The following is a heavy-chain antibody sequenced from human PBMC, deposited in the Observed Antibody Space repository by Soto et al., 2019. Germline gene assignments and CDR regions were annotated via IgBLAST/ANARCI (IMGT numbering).Heavy chain of an antibody. CDR2: ISRTSADI. V-gene: IGHV3-21*01. CDR3: ARDLDRNGYYSVY. D-gene: IGHD3-3*01. CDR1: GFTFSAYN. J-gene: IGHJ4*02. Sequence: PVGSLRLSCAASGFTFSAYNMNWVRQAPGKGLEWVSSISRTSADIYYADSVKGRFTISRDNAKNSLFLQMNSLKVEDTAVYYCARDLDRNGYYSVYWGLGTLVTVSS.